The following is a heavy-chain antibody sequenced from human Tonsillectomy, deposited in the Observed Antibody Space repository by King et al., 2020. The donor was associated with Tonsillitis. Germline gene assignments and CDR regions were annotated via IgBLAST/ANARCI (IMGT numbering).Heavy chain of an antibody. D-gene: IGHD3-16*01. CDR3: AKDLVGAAFDY. Sequence: VQLVESGGGAVQPGTSLRLPCTASGFTFSAFGLHWVRQAPGNGLEWVALISYDGSKTYYADSVKGRFTISRDNSKNTLNLRMNSLRPDDTAVYYCAKDLVGAAFDYWGQGTLVTVSS. V-gene: IGHV3-30*18. J-gene: IGHJ4*02. CDR1: GFTFSAFG. CDR2: ISYDGSKT.